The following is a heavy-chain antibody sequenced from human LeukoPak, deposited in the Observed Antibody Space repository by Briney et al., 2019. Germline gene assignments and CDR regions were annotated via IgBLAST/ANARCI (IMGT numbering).Heavy chain of an antibody. V-gene: IGHV3-48*04. CDR3: ARDQDRRWAFDI. J-gene: IGHJ3*02. CDR1: GFTFSSYR. D-gene: IGHD4-23*01. Sequence: GGSLRLSCVASGFTFSSYRMKWVRQAPGKGLEWVSYISSSSSTISYADSVKGRFTVSRDNAKNSLYLQMNSLRAEDTAVYYCARDQDRRWAFDIWGQGTMVTVSS. CDR2: ISSSSSTI.